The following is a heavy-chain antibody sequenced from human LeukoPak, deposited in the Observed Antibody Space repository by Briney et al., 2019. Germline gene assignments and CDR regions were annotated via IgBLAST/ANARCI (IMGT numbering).Heavy chain of an antibody. Sequence: GGSLRLSCAASGFTFSNYVMIWVRQAPGKGLEWVSIIGTSGGDIHYADSVKGRFIISRDNSKNTLYLQMNSLRAEDTAVYYCAAGKYYFDYWGQGTLVTVSS. J-gene: IGHJ4*02. V-gene: IGHV3-23*01. CDR1: GFTFSNYV. CDR2: IGTSGGDI. CDR3: AAGKYYFDY.